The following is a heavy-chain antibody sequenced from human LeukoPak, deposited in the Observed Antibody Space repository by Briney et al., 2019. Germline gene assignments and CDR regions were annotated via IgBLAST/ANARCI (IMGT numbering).Heavy chain of an antibody. J-gene: IGHJ6*03. D-gene: IGHD5-24*01. CDR2: IIPIFGTA. CDR1: RGTFSSYA. CDR3: ARGLWRWLQLNYYYYYMDV. V-gene: IGHV1-69*05. Sequence: SVKVSCKASRGTFSSYAISWVRQAPGQGLEWMGGIIPIFGTANYAQKFQGRVTITTDESTSTAYMELSSLRSEDTAVYYCARGLWRWLQLNYYYYYMDVWGKGTTVTVSS.